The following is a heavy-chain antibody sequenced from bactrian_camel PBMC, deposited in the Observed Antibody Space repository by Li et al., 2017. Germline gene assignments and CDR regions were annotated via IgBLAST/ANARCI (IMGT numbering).Heavy chain of an antibody. Sequence: QVQLVESGGGSVPVGGSLRLSCVSSVGYVFSSRCMGWFPQAPGKEREGVAALNIDGKTTYADSVKGRFTISHDNAKNLVDLQMNSLKPDDTAVYYCAATGQMLSVAGCRTQGTQVTVS. D-gene: IGHD1*01. V-gene: IGHV3S53*01. CDR2: LNIDGKT. J-gene: IGHJ4*01. CDR1: GYVFSSRC.